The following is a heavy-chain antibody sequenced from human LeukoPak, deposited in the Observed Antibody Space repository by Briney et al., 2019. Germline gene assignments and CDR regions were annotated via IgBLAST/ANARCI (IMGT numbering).Heavy chain of an antibody. V-gene: IGHV1-8*01. CDR3: ARTDCSSTSCLSSRY. D-gene: IGHD2-2*01. J-gene: IGHJ4*02. Sequence: ASVKVSXKASGYTFTSYDINWVRQATGQGLEWMGWMNPNSGNTGYAQKFQGRVTMTRNTSISTAYMELSSLRSEDTAVYYCARTDCSSTSCLSSRYWGQGTLVTVSS. CDR1: GYTFTSYD. CDR2: MNPNSGNT.